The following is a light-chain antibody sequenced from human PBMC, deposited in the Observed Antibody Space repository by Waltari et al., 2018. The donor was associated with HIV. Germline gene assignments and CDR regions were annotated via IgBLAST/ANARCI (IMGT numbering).Light chain of an antibody. J-gene: IGLJ2*01. CDR1: HLRPKY. CDR2: ADS. CDR3: QAWDTIREI. Sequence: YGLTQPPSMPVSPGQPATITCSGDHLRPKYTPWYQQRPGQSPVLVISADSKRPSGVPERFSGSNSGNISTLTIKEAQVIDEADYYCQAWDTIREIFGGGTKLHVL. V-gene: IGLV3-1*01.